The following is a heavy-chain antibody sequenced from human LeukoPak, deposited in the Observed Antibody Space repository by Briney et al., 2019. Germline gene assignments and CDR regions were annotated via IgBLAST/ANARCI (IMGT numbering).Heavy chain of an antibody. D-gene: IGHD5-18*01. CDR3: AKDPRGYSYGLFDY. Sequence: GGSLRLSCAASGFTFSSYDMHWVRQAPGKGLEWVAFIRYDGSNKYYADSVKGRFTISRDNSKNTLYLQMNSLRAEDTAVYYCAKDPRGYSYGLFDYWGQGTLVTVSS. J-gene: IGHJ4*02. CDR2: IRYDGSNK. V-gene: IGHV3-30*02. CDR1: GFTFSSYD.